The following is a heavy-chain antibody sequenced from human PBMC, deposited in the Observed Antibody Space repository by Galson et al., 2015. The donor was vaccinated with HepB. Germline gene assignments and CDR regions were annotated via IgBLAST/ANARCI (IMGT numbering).Heavy chain of an antibody. CDR2: ISYDGANK. Sequence: SLRLSCAASGFTFSSYVMHWVRQAPGKGLEWVALISYDGANKYYADSVQGRFTISRDNSKNTLFLQMNSLRPEDTAVYYCARVLSITIFGVQAAQDYWGQGTLVTVSS. D-gene: IGHD3-3*01. V-gene: IGHV3-30-3*01. CDR1: GFTFSSYV. J-gene: IGHJ4*02. CDR3: ARVLSITIFGVQAAQDY.